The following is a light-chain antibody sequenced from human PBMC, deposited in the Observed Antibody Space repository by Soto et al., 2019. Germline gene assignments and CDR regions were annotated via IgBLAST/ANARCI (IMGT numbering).Light chain of an antibody. CDR1: SSDIGSYHL. V-gene: IGLV2-23*02. CDR2: KVS. Sequence: QSALTQPASPSGSPGQSITISCTGTSSDIGSYHLVSWYQHQSGKAPKLIIYKVSQWPSGVSDRFSASKSGNTASLTISGHPAEDDADYYCCSYAGSNWGYVFGTGTKVTVL. J-gene: IGLJ1*01. CDR3: CSYAGSNWGYV.